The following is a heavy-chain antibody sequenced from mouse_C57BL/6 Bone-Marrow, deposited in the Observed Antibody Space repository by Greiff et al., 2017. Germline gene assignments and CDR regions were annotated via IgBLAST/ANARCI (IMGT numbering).Heavy chain of an antibody. Sequence: VQLQQSGAELMKPGASVKLSCKATGYTFTGYWIEWVKQRPGHGLEWIGEILPGSGSTNYNEKFKGKATFTADTSSNTAYMQLSSLTTEDSAIYYCARVGHYYGSSFFYAMDYRGQGTSVTVSS. CDR2: ILPGSGST. D-gene: IGHD1-1*01. J-gene: IGHJ4*01. V-gene: IGHV1-9*01. CDR1: GYTFTGYW. CDR3: ARVGHYYGSSFFYAMDY.